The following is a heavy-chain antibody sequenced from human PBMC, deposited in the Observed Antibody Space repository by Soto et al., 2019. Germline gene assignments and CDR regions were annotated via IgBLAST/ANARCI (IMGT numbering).Heavy chain of an antibody. V-gene: IGHV1-2*02. D-gene: IGHD6-19*01. J-gene: IGHJ4*02. Sequence: ASVKVSCKASGYTFTGFYMHWVRQAPGQGLEWMGWINPNSGGTSYAQKFQGRVTMTRDTSISTVSMELNRLRSNDTAVYYCARDLAGDDYFDYWGQGTLVTVSS. CDR1: GYTFTGFY. CDR3: ARDLAGDDYFDY. CDR2: INPNSGGT.